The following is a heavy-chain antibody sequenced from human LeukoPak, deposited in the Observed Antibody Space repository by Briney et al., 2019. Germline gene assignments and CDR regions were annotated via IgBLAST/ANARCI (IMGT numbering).Heavy chain of an antibody. CDR3: ASAGSGWCFDY. J-gene: IGHJ4*02. CDR2: ISSSSSRTI. Sequence: GGSLRLSCAAAGFTFSSYSLNWVRQAPGKGLEWVSYISSSSSRTIYYADSVKGRFTISRDNAKNSVYLQMNSLRDEDTAVYYCASAGSGWCFDYWGQGTLVAVSS. V-gene: IGHV3-48*02. D-gene: IGHD6-19*01. CDR1: GFTFSSYS.